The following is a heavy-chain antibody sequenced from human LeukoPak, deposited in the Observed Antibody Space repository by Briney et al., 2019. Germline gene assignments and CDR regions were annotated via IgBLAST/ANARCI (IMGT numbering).Heavy chain of an antibody. J-gene: IGHJ3*02. CDR3: ARELQGDNSGIFDAFDI. D-gene: IGHD6-19*01. V-gene: IGHV1-69*04. CDR2: IIPILGIA. Sequence: SVKVSCKASGGTFSSYTISWVRQAPGQGLEWMGRIIPILGIANYAQKFQGRVTITADKSTSTAYMELSSLRSEDTAVYYCARELQGDNSGIFDAFDIWGRGTVVTVST. CDR1: GGTFSSYT.